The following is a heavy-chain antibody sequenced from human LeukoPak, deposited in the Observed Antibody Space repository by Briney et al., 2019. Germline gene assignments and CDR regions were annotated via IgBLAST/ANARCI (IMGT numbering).Heavy chain of an antibody. CDR3: ARDSSPGIAAGDAFDI. CDR1: GFTFSSYS. Sequence: PGGSLRLSCAASGFTFSSYSMNWVRQPPGKGLEWVSSISSSSSYIYYADSVKGRFTISRDNAKNSLYLQMNSLRAEDTAVYYCARDSSPGIAAGDAFDIWGQGTMVTVSS. V-gene: IGHV3-21*01. D-gene: IGHD6-13*01. CDR2: ISSSSSYI. J-gene: IGHJ3*02.